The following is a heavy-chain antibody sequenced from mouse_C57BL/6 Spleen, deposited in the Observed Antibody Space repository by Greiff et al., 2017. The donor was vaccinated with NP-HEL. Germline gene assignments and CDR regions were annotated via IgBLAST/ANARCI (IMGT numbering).Heavy chain of an antibody. D-gene: IGHD1-1*01. CDR2: ISSGGSYT. V-gene: IGHV5-6*02. CDR3: ARRDIGYGSSSYYFDY. CDR1: GFTFSSYG. J-gene: IGHJ2*01. Sequence: EVKLQESGGDLVKPGGSLKLSCAASGFTFSSYGMSWVRQTPDKRLEWVATISSGGSYTYYPDSVKGRFTISRDNAKNTLYLQMSSLKSEDTAMYYCARRDIGYGSSSYYFDYWGQGTTLTVSS.